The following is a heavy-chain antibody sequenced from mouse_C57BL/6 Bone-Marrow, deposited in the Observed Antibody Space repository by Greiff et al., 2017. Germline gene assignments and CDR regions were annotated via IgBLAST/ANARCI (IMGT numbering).Heavy chain of an antibody. CDR1: GYAFSSSW. CDR3: ARNTTGFYAMDY. V-gene: IGHV1-82*01. J-gene: IGHJ4*01. CDR2: IYPGDGAT. D-gene: IGHD4-1*01. Sequence: QVQLKQSGPELVKPGASVTISCKASGYAFSSSWMNWVKQRPGKGLEWIGRIYPGDGATNYNAKFKGKSTLPAAKSSSTAYMQLSSLTSEDYAVYYCARNTTGFYAMDYWGQGTSVTVSS.